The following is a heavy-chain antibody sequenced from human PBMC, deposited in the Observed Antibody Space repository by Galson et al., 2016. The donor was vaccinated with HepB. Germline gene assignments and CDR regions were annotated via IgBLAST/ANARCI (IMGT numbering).Heavy chain of an antibody. CDR1: GLTVSDNY. Sequence: SLRLSCAASGLTVSDNYISWVRLAPGKGLEWVSVIFTDGGTHYADSVKGRFTVSRDNSKKPVYLQMNSLRAADTAIYYCAGDDWGIGVGYYGLDVWGQGTTVTVS. V-gene: IGHV3-53*01. J-gene: IGHJ6*02. CDR2: IFTDGGT. D-gene: IGHD3-16*01. CDR3: AGDDWGIGVGYYGLDV.